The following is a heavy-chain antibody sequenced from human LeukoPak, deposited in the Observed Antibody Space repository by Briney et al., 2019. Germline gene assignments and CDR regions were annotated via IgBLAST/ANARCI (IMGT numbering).Heavy chain of an antibody. Sequence: SETLSLTCTVSGDSMTNYYWNWIRQPPGKGLEWIGYIHHSGTTNYNPSLKSRVTISVDTSKNQFSLKLSTVTAADTAVYYCARGAGSSSWSTGHFDYWGQGTLVTVSS. D-gene: IGHD6-13*01. CDR3: ARGAGSSSWSTGHFDY. V-gene: IGHV4-59*01. J-gene: IGHJ4*02. CDR1: GDSMTNYY. CDR2: IHHSGTT.